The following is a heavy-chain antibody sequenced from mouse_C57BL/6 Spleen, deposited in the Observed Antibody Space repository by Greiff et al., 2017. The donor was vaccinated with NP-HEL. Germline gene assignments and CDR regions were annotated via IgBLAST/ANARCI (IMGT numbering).Heavy chain of an antibody. Sequence: VKLLESGAELARPGASVKLSCKASGYTFTSYGISWVKQRTGQGLEWIGEIYPRSGNTYYNEKFKGKATLTADKSSSTAYMELRSLTSEDSAVYFCARLGYGSSYAMDYWGQGTSVTVSS. V-gene: IGHV1-81*01. CDR3: ARLGYGSSYAMDY. CDR1: GYTFTSYG. D-gene: IGHD1-1*01. J-gene: IGHJ4*01. CDR2: IYPRSGNT.